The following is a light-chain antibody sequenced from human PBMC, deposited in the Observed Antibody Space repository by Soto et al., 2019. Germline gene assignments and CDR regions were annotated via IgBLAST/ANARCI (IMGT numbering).Light chain of an antibody. CDR2: DVS. J-gene: IGLJ3*02. CDR3: SSYTSSSTLDWV. CDR1: SRDVGGYNY. V-gene: IGLV2-14*01. Sequence: QSVLTQPASVSGSPGQSITISCTGTSRDVGGYNYVSWYQQHPGKAPKLMIYDVSNRPSGVSNRFSGSKSGNTASLTISGLQAEDEADYYCSSYTSSSTLDWVFGGGTKVTVL.